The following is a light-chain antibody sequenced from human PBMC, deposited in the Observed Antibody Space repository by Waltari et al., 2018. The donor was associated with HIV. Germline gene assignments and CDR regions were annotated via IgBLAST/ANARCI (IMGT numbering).Light chain of an antibody. Sequence: QSVLTQPPSASGTPGQRVTISCSGSSSNIGSNTVNWYQQLPGTAPKLLIYSNNQRPSGGPDRFSGSKSGTSASLAISGLQSEDEADYDCAAWDDSLNGPGVVFGGGTKLTVL. V-gene: IGLV1-44*01. J-gene: IGLJ2*01. CDR2: SNN. CDR3: AAWDDSLNGPGVV. CDR1: SSNIGSNT.